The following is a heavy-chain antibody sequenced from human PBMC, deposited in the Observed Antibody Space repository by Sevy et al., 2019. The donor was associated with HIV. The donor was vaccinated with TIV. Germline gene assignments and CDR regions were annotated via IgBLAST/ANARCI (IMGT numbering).Heavy chain of an antibody. J-gene: IGHJ6*02. CDR2: ISGSGGST. CDR3: AKDPRFERFLEGGG. D-gene: IGHD3-3*01. Sequence: GGCLSLSCAASGFTLSTYDMSWVRQAPGKGLEWVSGISGSGGSTYYADSVKGRFTISRDNSKNTLYLQMNSLRGEDTAVYYCAKDPRFERFLEGGGWGQGTTVTVSS. CDR1: GFTLSTYD. V-gene: IGHV3-23*01.